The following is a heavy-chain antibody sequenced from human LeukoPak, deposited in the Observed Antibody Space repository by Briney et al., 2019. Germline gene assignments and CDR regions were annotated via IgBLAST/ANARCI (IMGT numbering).Heavy chain of an antibody. V-gene: IGHV4-4*07. CDR1: GGSFSNHY. CDR3: AKGPQETASTAAFDS. Sequence: PSETLSLTCTVSGGSFSNHYWSWIRQPAGKGLEYIGRVYGNGGADYNPSLRSRVTMSVDTSKNQFSLKVSSVTAADTAVYYCAKGPQETASTAAFDSWGQGILVTVSS. CDR2: VYGNGGA. D-gene: IGHD4-11*01. J-gene: IGHJ4*02.